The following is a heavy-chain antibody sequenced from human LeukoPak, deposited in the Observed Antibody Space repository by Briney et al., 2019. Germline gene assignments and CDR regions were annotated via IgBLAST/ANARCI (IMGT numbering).Heavy chain of an antibody. CDR2: VFYTGYT. Sequence: SETLSLTCTVSGGSINNYYWSWVRQPPGKGLEWIGYVFYTGYTHYNPSLKSRVTISVDTSKNQFSLKLSSVTAADTAVYYCARGPPTLTGYSSGWGDLDYWGQGTLVTVSS. CDR1: GGSINNYY. D-gene: IGHD6-19*01. V-gene: IGHV4-59*01. CDR3: ARGPPTLTGYSSGWGDLDY. J-gene: IGHJ4*02.